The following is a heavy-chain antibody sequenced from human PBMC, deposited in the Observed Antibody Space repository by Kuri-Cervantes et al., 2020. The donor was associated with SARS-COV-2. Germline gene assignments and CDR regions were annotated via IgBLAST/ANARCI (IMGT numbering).Heavy chain of an antibody. CDR3: AKCGELLTSSYYYYGMDV. D-gene: IGHD1-26*01. CDR1: GFSFSNFA. V-gene: IGHV3-23*01. CDR2: LNGRGGDI. J-gene: IGHJ6*02. Sequence: GGSLRLSCAASGFSFSNFAMSWVRQPPGKGLQWVSALNGRGGDIQYADAVKGRFTTSRDNSRNTLYLQMNSLTAEDTAIYYCAKCGELLTSSYYYYGMDVWGQGTTVTVSS.